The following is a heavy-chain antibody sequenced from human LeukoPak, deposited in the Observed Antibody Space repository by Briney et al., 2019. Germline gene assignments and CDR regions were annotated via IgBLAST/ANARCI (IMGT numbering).Heavy chain of an antibody. D-gene: IGHD3-22*01. J-gene: IGHJ4*02. CDR1: GFTVSSNY. CDR3: ARGVGSSGYYGDY. CDR2: IYSGGST. Sequence: GGSLRLSCAASGFTVSSNYMSWVRQAPGKGLEWVSVIYSGGSTYYADSVKGRFTISRDNSKNTLYLQMNSLRAEDTAVYYCARGVGSSGYYGDYRGQGTLVTVSS. V-gene: IGHV3-66*02.